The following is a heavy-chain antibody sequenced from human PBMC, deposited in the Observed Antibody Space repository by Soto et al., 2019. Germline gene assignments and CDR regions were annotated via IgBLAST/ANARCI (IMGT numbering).Heavy chain of an antibody. J-gene: IGHJ4*02. CDR1: GFTFTNYA. D-gene: IGHD3-16*02. CDR2: ISGSGGST. CDR3: AKDRMITFGGVIDQATFDY. V-gene: IGHV3-23*01. Sequence: EVQLLESGGGLVQSGGSLRLSCAASGFTFTNYAMNWVRQAPGKGLEWVSAISGSGGSTYYADSVKGRFTISRDNSKNTLYLQMNSLRAEDTAVYYCAKDRMITFGGVIDQATFDYWGQGTLVTVSS.